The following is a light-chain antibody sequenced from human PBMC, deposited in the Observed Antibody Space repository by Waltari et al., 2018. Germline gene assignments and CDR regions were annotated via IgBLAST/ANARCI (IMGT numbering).Light chain of an antibody. J-gene: IGKJ5*01. V-gene: IGKV3-15*01. CDR1: QTIKKN. CDR2: GAS. Sequence: IVMSQSPATLSVSQGQRATLPCMTSQTIKKNLAGCQQKPGQAPRLLIYGASTRATGIPARCSGSGSGTEFTLTISSVQSADVAVYYCQQYDNWPPVTFGQGTRLEIK. CDR3: QQYDNWPPVT.